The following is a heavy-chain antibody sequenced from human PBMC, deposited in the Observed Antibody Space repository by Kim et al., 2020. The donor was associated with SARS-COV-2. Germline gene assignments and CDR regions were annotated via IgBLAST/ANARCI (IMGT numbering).Heavy chain of an antibody. CDR2: IYYSGRA. D-gene: IGHD4-4*01. Sequence: SETLSLICTVSGDSMSYYYWSWIRQSPGKALEWIGYIYYSGRANYNPSLKSRVTISVDTSKNQISLKLSSVTAADTAVYYCARHASKVSLVDWGQGTLVTVSS. CDR3: ARHASKVSLVD. J-gene: IGHJ4*02. V-gene: IGHV4-59*08. CDR1: GDSMSYYY.